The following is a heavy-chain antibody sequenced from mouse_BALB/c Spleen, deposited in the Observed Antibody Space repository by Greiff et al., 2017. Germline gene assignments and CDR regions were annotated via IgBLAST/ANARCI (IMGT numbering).Heavy chain of an antibody. V-gene: IGHV3-2*02. J-gene: IGHJ1*01. CDR2: ISYSGST. CDR3: ARDYGSSYWYFDV. D-gene: IGHD1-1*01. Sequence: DVQLQESGPGLVKPSQSLSLTCTVTGYSITSDYAWNWIRQFPGNKLEWIGYISYSGSTSYNPSLKSRIPITRDTSKNQFFLQLNSVTTEDTATYYCARDYGSSYWYFDVWGAGTTVTVSS. CDR1: GYSITSDYA.